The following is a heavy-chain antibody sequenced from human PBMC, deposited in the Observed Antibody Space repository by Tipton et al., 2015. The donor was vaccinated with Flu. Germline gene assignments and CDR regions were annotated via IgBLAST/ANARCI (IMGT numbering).Heavy chain of an antibody. CDR1: GITFRNHA. CDR2: ISPIGGIS. J-gene: IGHJ4*02. Sequence: AASGITFRNHAMTWVRQAPGKGLEWVSTISPIGGISYYSDSVKGRFTISRDDSKNTLYLQMNSLRAEDTATYYCAKDLNTNYYETYFDFWGQGTLVTVSS. CDR3: AKDLNTNYYETYFDF. D-gene: IGHD1-26*01. V-gene: IGHV3-23*01.